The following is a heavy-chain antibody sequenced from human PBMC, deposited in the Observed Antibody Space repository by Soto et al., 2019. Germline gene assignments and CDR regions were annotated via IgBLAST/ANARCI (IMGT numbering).Heavy chain of an antibody. Sequence: SETLSLTCTVSGGSISSYYWSWIRQPPGKGLEWIGYIYYSGSTNYNPSLKSRVTISVDTSKNQFSLKLSSVTAADTAVYYCASKYYDILTGYFMDVWGQGTTVTVSS. D-gene: IGHD3-9*01. V-gene: IGHV4-59*01. CDR2: IYYSGST. CDR3: ASKYYDILTGYFMDV. CDR1: GGSISSYY. J-gene: IGHJ6*02.